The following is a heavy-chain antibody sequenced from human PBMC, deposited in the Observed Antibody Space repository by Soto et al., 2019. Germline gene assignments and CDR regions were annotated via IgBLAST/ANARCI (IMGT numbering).Heavy chain of an antibody. D-gene: IGHD1-26*01. CDR3: ARGEQYSGRIFDY. Sequence: SQTLSLTCAITADSVSSNSAGWSWVRQSPSRGLEWLGRTYYRSKWYYEYAVSVRGRITINPDTSKNQYSLQLNSVTPEDTAVYFCARGEQYSGRIFDYWGQGTLVTVSS. V-gene: IGHV6-1*01. CDR2: TYYRSKWYY. J-gene: IGHJ4*01. CDR1: ADSVSSNSAG.